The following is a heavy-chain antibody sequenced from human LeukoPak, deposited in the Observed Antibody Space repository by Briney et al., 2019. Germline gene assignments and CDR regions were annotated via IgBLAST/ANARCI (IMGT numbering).Heavy chain of an antibody. CDR3: ARRVVVTHYYGMDV. CDR1: GGSISSYY. J-gene: IGHJ6*02. D-gene: IGHD2-21*02. CDR2: IYYSGST. Sequence: PSETLSLTCTVSGGSISSYYWSWIRQPPGKGLEWIGYIYYSGSTNYNPSLKSRVTISVDTSKNQFSLKLSSVTAADTAVYYCARRVVVTHYYGMDVWGQGTTVTVSS. V-gene: IGHV4-59*08.